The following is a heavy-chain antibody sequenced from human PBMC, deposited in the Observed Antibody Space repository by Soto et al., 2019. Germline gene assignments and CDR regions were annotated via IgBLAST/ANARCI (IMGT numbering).Heavy chain of an antibody. CDR2: ISDSGATT. CDR1: GFSFRDFG. J-gene: IGHJ4*02. D-gene: IGHD6-19*01. V-gene: IGHV3-23*01. Sequence: EVQLLESGGGVVQPGGSLRLSCVASGFSFRDFGMSWVRQAPGKGLEWVVGISDSGATTYYADSVRGRFTISRDNSRNKVFLQLNYLRAEDTASYYCAREDTGSGALDYWGQGTLVTVSS. CDR3: AREDTGSGALDY.